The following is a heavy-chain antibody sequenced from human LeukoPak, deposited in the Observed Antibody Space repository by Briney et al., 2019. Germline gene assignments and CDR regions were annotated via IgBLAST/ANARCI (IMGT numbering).Heavy chain of an antibody. V-gene: IGHV1-69*04. CDR3: ARGGYAVVVPAALGNACYI. CDR1: GGTFSSYA. Sequence: ASVKVSCKASGGTFSSYAISWVRQAPGQGLEWMGRIIPILGIANYAQKFQGRVTITADKSTSTAYMELSSLRSEDTAVYYCARGGYAVVVPAALGNACYIWGQGTMVTVSS. CDR2: IIPILGIA. D-gene: IGHD2-2*01. J-gene: IGHJ3*02.